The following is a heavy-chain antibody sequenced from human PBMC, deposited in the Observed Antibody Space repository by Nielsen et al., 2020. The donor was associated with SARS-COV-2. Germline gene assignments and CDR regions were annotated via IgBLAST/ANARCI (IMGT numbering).Heavy chain of an antibody. D-gene: IGHD6-6*01. Sequence: GESLKISCAASGFTFSSYWMSWVRQAPGKGLEWVANIKQDGSEKYYVDSVKGRFTISRDNSKNTLYLQMNSLRAEDTAVYYCAREYSSSWGFDYWGQGTLVTVSS. CDR1: GFTFSSYW. CDR2: IKQDGSEK. V-gene: IGHV3-7*01. J-gene: IGHJ4*02. CDR3: AREYSSSWGFDY.